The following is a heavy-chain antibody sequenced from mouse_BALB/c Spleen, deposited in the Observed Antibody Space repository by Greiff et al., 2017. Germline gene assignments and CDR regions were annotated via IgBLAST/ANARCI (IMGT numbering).Heavy chain of an antibody. V-gene: IGHV14-1*02. CDR3: ARGTTVVDY. Sequence: EVQLQQSGAELVRPGALVKLSCKASGFNIKDYYMHWVKQRPEQGLEWIGWIDPENGNTIYDPKFQGKASITADTSSNTAYLQLSSLTSEDTAVYYCARGTTVVDYWGQGTSVTVSS. CDR1: GFNIKDYY. J-gene: IGHJ4*01. CDR2: IDPENGNT. D-gene: IGHD1-1*01.